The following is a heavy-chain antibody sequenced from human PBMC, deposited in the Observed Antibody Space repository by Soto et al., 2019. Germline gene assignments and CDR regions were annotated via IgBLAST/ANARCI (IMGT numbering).Heavy chain of an antibody. J-gene: IGHJ4*02. D-gene: IGHD3-3*01. V-gene: IGHV3-21*01. CDR3: ARDLSGYYDFWSGPYFDY. CDR2: ISSSSSYI. CDR1: GFTCGSYS. Sequence: GGSMRLSCAASGFTCGSYSMNWVRQAPGKGLEWVPSISSSSSYIYYADSVKGRFTISRDNAKNSLYLQMNSLRAEDTAVYYCARDLSGYYDFWSGPYFDYWGQGTLVTVSS.